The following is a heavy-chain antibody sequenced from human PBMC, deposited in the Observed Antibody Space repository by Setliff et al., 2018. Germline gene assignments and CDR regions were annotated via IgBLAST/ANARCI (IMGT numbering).Heavy chain of an antibody. CDR2: ISRSSTYI. V-gene: IGHV3-21*01. J-gene: IGHJ3*02. CDR3: ASAGHSGSWFPFDAFHI. D-gene: IGHD6-13*01. CDR1: GFTFSTHS. Sequence: LSCAASGFTFSTHSMNWVRQAPGKGLEWVSSISRSSTYIYYADSMKGRFTISRDNAKNSLYLQMNSLGAEDTAVYYCASAGHSGSWFPFDAFHIWGQGTMVTVSS.